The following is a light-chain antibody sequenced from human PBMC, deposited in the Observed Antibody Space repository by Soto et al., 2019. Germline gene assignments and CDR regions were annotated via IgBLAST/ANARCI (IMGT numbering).Light chain of an antibody. CDR1: SSDVGGYNY. Sequence: QSALTHPASVSGSPGQSITISCTGTSSDVGGYNYVSWYQQHPGKAPKLMIYEVSNRPSGVSHRFSGSKSGNTASLTISGLQGEDEADYYCSSFTSINTWVFGGGTKLTVL. CDR2: EVS. V-gene: IGLV2-14*01. CDR3: SSFTSINTWV. J-gene: IGLJ3*02.